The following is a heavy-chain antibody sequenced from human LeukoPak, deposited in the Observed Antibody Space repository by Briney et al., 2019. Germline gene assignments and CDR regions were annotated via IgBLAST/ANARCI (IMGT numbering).Heavy chain of an antibody. V-gene: IGHV3-21*01. J-gene: IGHJ4*02. CDR2: ISSSSTYI. Sequence: PGGSLRLSCAASGFTSSSYSMDWVRQAPGKGLEWVSSISSSSTYIYYADSVKGRFTISRDNAKNSLHLQMNSLRAEDTAVYYCARDLAIAAAASPPPDYYFDYWGQGTLVTVSS. CDR3: ARDLAIAAAASPPPDYYFDY. CDR1: GFTSSSYS. D-gene: IGHD6-13*01.